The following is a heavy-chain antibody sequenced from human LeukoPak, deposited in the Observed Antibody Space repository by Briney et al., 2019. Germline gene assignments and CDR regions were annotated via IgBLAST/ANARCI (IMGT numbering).Heavy chain of an antibody. D-gene: IGHD3-3*01. Sequence: ASVKVSCKASGYTFINYGITWVRQAPGQGLEWMGWISTYNGNTNYAQKFQGRVTMTAVTSTSTAYMELRSLTSDDTAVYYCARVGLDFWSAEGYYMDVWGKGTTVTVSS. V-gene: IGHV1-18*01. CDR2: ISTYNGNT. CDR3: ARVGLDFWSAEGYYMDV. J-gene: IGHJ6*03. CDR1: GYTFINYG.